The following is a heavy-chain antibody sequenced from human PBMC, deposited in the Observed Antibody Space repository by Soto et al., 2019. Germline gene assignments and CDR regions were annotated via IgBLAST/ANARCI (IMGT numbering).Heavy chain of an antibody. CDR2: ISAYNGNT. CDR3: ARGGTPIDY. CDR1: GYTFTNFG. Sequence: QVQLVQSGAEVKKPGASVKVSCKASGYTFTNFGISWVRQAPGQGLEWMGWISAYNGNTNYAQNFQGRVTMTTDTSTRTDYMGLMSLRSDNTAVDYWARGGTPIDYWGQGTLVTVSS. V-gene: IGHV1-18*01. J-gene: IGHJ4*02. D-gene: IGHD3-16*01.